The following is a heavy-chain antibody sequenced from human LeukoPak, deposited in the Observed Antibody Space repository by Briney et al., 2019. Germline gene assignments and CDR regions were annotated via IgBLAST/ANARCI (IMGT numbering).Heavy chain of an antibody. CDR2: FGTRSTSV. CDR1: GFTFGAYT. J-gene: IGHJ4*02. Sequence: GGSLRLSCAASGFTFGAYTMNWIRQAPGKGLEWVSSFGTRSTSVYHAGSVKGRFAISRDNAKNSLYLQMNSPRAEDTALYYCAREVSEGFDFWAREPWSPSPQ. V-gene: IGHV3-21*01. CDR3: AREVSEGFDF. D-gene: IGHD3-22*01.